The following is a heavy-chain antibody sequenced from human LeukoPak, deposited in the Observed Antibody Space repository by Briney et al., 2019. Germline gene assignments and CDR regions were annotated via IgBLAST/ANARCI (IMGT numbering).Heavy chain of an antibody. J-gene: IGHJ4*02. V-gene: IGHV3-30*04. CDR2: ISYDGSE. Sequence: GSLRLSGAASVFTFSSYAMHGVRQAPGKGLEWGALISYDGSEYYAESVKGRVTIPRDNSKNKLYLQMNSLRAEATAVYYCARDGGEQWLARNYYFDHWGQGTLVTVSS. CDR3: ARDGGEQWLARNYYFDH. CDR1: VFTFSSYA. D-gene: IGHD6-19*01.